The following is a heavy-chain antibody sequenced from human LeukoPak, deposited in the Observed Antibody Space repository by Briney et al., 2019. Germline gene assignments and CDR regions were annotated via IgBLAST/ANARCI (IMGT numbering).Heavy chain of an antibody. Sequence: GGSLRLSCAASGFTVSSYYMNWVRQAPGKGLEWVANINPDGSVINYVDSVKGRFTISRDNAKKSLFLQMNSLRVEDTAVYFCARDQAYSCFDIWGQGTMVTVSS. CDR1: GFTVSSYY. J-gene: IGHJ3*02. V-gene: IGHV3-7*03. CDR3: ARDQAYSCFDI. CDR2: INPDGSVI. D-gene: IGHD5-12*01.